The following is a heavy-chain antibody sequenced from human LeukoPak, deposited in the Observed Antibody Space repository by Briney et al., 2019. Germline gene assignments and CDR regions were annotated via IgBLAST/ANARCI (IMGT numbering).Heavy chain of an antibody. CDR1: GGSISSYY. D-gene: IGHD3-22*01. CDR3: ARTYDSGAEGLDY. CDR2: IYYSGST. J-gene: IGHJ4*02. V-gene: IGHV4-59*01. Sequence: SETLSLTCTVSGGSISSYYWSWIRQPPGKGLEWIGYIYYSGSTNYNPSLKSRVTKSVDTSKNQFSLKLSSVTAADTAVYYCARTYDSGAEGLDYWGQGTLVTVSS.